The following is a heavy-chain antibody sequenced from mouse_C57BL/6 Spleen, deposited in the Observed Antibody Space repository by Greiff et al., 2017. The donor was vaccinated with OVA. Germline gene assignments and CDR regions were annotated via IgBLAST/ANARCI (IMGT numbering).Heavy chain of an antibody. CDR2: IRNKANGYTT. V-gene: IGHV7-3*01. D-gene: IGHD3-3*01. J-gene: IGHJ1*03. Sequence: EVQGVESGGGLVQPGGSLSLSCAASGFTFTDYYMSWVRQPPGKALEWLGFIRNKANGYTTEYSASVKGRFTISRDNSQSILYLQMNALRAEDSATDYCARYIGGRGWYFEVWGTGTTVTVSS. CDR3: ARYIGGRGWYFEV. CDR1: GFTFTDYY.